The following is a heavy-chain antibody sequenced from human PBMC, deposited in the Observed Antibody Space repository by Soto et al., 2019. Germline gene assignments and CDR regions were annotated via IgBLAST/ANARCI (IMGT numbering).Heavy chain of an antibody. CDR1: GGSISSGGYY. V-gene: IGHV4-31*03. CDR2: IYYSGST. D-gene: IGHD5-18*01. Sequence: PSETLSLTCTVSGGSISSGGYYWSWIRQHPGKGLEWIGYIYYSGSTYYNPSLKSRVTISVDTSKNQFSLKLSSVTAADTAVYYCASRDTAMVQPDYWGQRTLVTVSS. J-gene: IGHJ4*02. CDR3: ASRDTAMVQPDY.